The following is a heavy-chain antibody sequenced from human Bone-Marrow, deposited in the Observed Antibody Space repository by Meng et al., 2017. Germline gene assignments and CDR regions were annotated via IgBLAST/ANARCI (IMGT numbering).Heavy chain of an antibody. J-gene: IGHJ4*02. V-gene: IGHV3-66*01. D-gene: IGHD6-19*01. Sequence: EVQLVESGGGLVQPGGSLRLSCAASGFTVSSTYMGWVRQAPGKGLEWVSVIYTAGGTYYADSVKGRFTISRDNSKNTLYLQMNSLRAEDTAVYYCARDSSGPGYWGQGTLVTVSS. CDR3: ARDSSGPGY. CDR2: IYTAGGT. CDR1: GFTVSSTY.